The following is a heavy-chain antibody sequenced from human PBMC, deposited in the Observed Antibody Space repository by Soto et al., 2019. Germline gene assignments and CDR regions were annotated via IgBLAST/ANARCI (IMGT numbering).Heavy chain of an antibody. CDR3: ARGRAIAARRTNWFDP. D-gene: IGHD6-6*01. V-gene: IGHV4-34*01. Sequence: SETLSLTCAVYGGSFSGYYWSWIRQPPGKGLEWIGEINHSGSTNYNPSLKSRVTISVDTSKNQFSLKLSSVTAADTAVYYCARGRAIAARRTNWFDPWGQGPLVTVSS. CDR2: INHSGST. CDR1: GGSFSGYY. J-gene: IGHJ5*02.